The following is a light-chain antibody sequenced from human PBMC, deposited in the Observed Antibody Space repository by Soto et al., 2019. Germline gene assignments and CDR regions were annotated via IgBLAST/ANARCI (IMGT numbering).Light chain of an antibody. CDR2: ATS. Sequence: AIQMTQFPSSLSASVGDRVTITCRASQDIRSDLGWYQQRPGKAPQLLIYATSTLQSGVPSRFSGSASGTDFTLTITSLQPEDFATYHCLQDNKYPLTFGGGTKVDIK. V-gene: IGKV1-6*01. J-gene: IGKJ4*01. CDR1: QDIRSD. CDR3: LQDNKYPLT.